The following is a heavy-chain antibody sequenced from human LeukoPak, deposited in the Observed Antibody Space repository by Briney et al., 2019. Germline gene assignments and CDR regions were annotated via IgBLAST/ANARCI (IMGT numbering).Heavy chain of an antibody. CDR1: GFTFDDYG. CDR3: ARDPSRALYCSGGSCYGNWFDP. D-gene: IGHD2-15*01. CDR2: INWNGGST. V-gene: IGHV3-20*04. J-gene: IGHJ5*02. Sequence: GGSLRLSCAAPGFTFDDYGMSWVRQAPGKGLEWVSGINWNGGSTGYADSVKGRFTISRDNAKNSLYLQMNSLRAEDTAVYYCARDPSRALYCSGGSCYGNWFDPWGQGTLVTVSS.